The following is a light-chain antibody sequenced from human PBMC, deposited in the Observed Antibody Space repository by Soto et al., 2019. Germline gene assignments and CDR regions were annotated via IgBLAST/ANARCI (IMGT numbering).Light chain of an antibody. CDR1: SSDVGGYNY. CDR3: SSYTATRTVV. CDR2: DVS. J-gene: IGLJ3*02. Sequence: QSALTQPASVAGSPGQSITIACTGTSSDVGGYNYVSWYQLHPGKSPRLVIYDVSIRPPAVSDRFSGSTSGNTASLTISGLKAEDEADYYCSSYTATRTVVFGGGTKLTVL. V-gene: IGLV2-14*03.